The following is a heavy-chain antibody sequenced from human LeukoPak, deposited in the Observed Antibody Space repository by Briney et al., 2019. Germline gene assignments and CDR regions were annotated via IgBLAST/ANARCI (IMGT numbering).Heavy chain of an antibody. CDR1: GAAMTSHH. Sequence: PSETLSLTCIVSGAAMTSHHWNWIRQTPGKRLEWIGYIYHRANTNFITSYNSSLRSRVSMSVDMSKNHFSLSLTSVTAADTAIYYCSGGRSSRYSDYWGQGALVTVFS. J-gene: IGHJ4*02. V-gene: IGHV4-59*11. CDR2: IYHRANT. D-gene: IGHD3-9*01. CDR3: SGGRSSRYSDY.